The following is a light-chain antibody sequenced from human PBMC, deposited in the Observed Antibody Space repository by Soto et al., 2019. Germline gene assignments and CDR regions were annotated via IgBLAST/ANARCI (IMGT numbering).Light chain of an antibody. CDR2: GAS. Sequence: EIVMTQSPATLSVSPGESATLSCRASQSIRNTLAWYQQKPGQAPRLLIHGASTRATGAPARFSGRASGTEFALTISNLQSEDFAVYYCQQYDHWPPTFGQGTKVDIK. J-gene: IGKJ1*01. CDR3: QQYDHWPPT. V-gene: IGKV3-15*01. CDR1: QSIRNT.